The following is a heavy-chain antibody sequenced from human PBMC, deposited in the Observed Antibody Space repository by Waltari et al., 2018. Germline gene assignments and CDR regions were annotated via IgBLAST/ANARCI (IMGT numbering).Heavy chain of an antibody. Sequence: EVQLVESGGGLVQPGGSLRLSCAASGFIFSDHYMDWVRPAPGKGLEWIGRTRNKPNSYTTEYAASVKGRFTISRDDSKNSLYLQMNSLKTEDTAVYYCARVTVFGVVVDFWGQGTLVTVSS. CDR1: GFIFSDHY. D-gene: IGHD3-3*01. J-gene: IGHJ4*02. CDR2: TRNKPNSYTT. V-gene: IGHV3-72*01. CDR3: ARVTVFGVVVDF.